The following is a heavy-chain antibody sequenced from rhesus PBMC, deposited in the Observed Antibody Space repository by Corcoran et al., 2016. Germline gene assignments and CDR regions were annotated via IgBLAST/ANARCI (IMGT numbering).Heavy chain of an antibody. V-gene: IGHV4-65*02. Sequence: QLQLQESGPGLVKPSETLSLTCAVSGVSIRSRTSCSWIRTPPVKGLEWIGNIGGSSGSTYYNPYLKSRVTISKDTSKNQFSLKLSFVTAADTAVYYCARLRGSYSYFDYWGQGVLVTVSS. D-gene: IGHD1-44*02. CDR1: GVSIRSRTS. CDR2: IGGSSGST. CDR3: ARLRGSYSYFDY. J-gene: IGHJ4*01.